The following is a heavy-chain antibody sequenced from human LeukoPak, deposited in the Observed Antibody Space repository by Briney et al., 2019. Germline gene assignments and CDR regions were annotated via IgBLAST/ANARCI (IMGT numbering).Heavy chain of an antibody. CDR2: IKSKTDGGTT. D-gene: IGHD3-10*01. CDR3: TTKEGIWFGEFSQGYYYMDV. Sequence: GGSLRLSCAASGFTFSNAWMSWVRQAPGKGLEWVGRIKSKTDGGTTDYAAPVKGRFTISRDDSKNTLYLQMNSLKTEDTAVYYCTTKEGIWFGEFSQGYYYMDVWGKGTTVTISS. J-gene: IGHJ6*03. CDR1: GFTFSNAW. V-gene: IGHV3-15*01.